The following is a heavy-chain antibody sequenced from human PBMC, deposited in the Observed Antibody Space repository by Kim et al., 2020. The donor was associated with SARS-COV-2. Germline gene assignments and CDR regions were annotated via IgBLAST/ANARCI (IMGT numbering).Heavy chain of an antibody. CDR3: STFDY. V-gene: IGHV4-39*01. J-gene: IGHJ4*02. Sequence: ETLSLTCIVSGGSISYSSGYYWGWIRQPPGKGLEWIASIYYSGSTYYNPSLKSRVTISVDTSKNQFSLRLSSVTAADTAVYYCSTFDYWGQGTLGTVSS. CDR1: GGSISYSSGYY. CDR2: IYYSGST.